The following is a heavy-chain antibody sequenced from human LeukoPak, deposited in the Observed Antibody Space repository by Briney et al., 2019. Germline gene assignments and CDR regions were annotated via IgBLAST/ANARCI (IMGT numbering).Heavy chain of an antibody. CDR1: GFTISSYA. V-gene: IGHV3-23*01. CDR2: ISDSGGST. J-gene: IGHJ4*02. CDR3: AKDQVKINPIAAAYYFDY. D-gene: IGHD6-13*01. Sequence: GGSLRLSCAAAGFTISSYAVSCVRQAPGKGLEWVSGISDSGGSTYYADSVKGRFTISRDNSKNTLYLQMNSLRAEDTAVYYCAKDQVKINPIAAAYYFDYWGQGTLVTVSS.